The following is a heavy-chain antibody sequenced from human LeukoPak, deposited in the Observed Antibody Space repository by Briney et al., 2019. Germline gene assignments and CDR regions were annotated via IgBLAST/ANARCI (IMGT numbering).Heavy chain of an antibody. V-gene: IGHV3-30*18. D-gene: IGHD3-9*01. Sequence: GGSLRLSCAASGFTFSSYGMHWVRQAPGKGPEWVAVISYDGSNKYYADSVKGRFTISRDNSKNTLYLQMNSLRAEDTAVYYCAKDFGDILTGYLFGYWGQGTLVTVSS. CDR2: ISYDGSNK. CDR3: AKDFGDILTGYLFGY. CDR1: GFTFSSYG. J-gene: IGHJ4*02.